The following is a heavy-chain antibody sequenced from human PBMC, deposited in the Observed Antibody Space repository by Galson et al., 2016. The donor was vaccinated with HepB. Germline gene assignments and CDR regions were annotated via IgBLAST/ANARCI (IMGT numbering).Heavy chain of an antibody. CDR2: IDWDDDT. CDR3: ARFNSGRFNQAFFDN. V-gene: IGHV2-70*01. J-gene: IGHJ4*02. Sequence: PALVKPTQTLTLTCTFSGFSLTTPGMCLSWIRQPPGKALEWLALIDWDDDTYYNESLKARLTISKDTSENQVVLTMTNMDPVDTATYYCARFNSGRFNQAFFDNWGQGILVTVSS. CDR1: GFSLTTPGMC. D-gene: IGHD1-26*01.